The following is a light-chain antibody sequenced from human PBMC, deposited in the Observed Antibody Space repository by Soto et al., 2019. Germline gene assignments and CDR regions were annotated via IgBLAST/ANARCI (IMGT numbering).Light chain of an antibody. V-gene: IGLV2-14*01. Sequence: QSVLTQPASVSGSPGQSITISCTGTSSDVGGYNYVPWYQHLPGKAPKLIIYYVSNRPSGVSDRFSGSKSGNTASLTISGLQAEDEADYYCSSHASSRTLVFGLGTKVTVL. CDR3: SSHASSRTLV. J-gene: IGLJ1*01. CDR2: YVS. CDR1: SSDVGGYNY.